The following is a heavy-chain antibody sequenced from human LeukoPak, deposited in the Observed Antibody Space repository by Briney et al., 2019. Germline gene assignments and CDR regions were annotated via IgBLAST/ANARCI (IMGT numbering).Heavy chain of an antibody. CDR2: INGRGDNT. D-gene: IGHD2/OR15-2a*01. J-gene: IGHJ5*02. CDR1: GVIISSYA. CDR3: AKDRVSPGFNWFDP. Sequence: GGSLRLSCAASGVIISSYAMSWVRQAPGKGLEWVSAINGRGDNTYYADFVKGRFTISRDNSKSTVYLQMNSLRTEDSAVYYCAKDRVSPGFNWFDPWGQGTLVTVSS. V-gene: IGHV3-23*01.